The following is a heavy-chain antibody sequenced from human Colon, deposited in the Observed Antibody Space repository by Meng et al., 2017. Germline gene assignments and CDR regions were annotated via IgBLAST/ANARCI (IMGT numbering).Heavy chain of an antibody. J-gene: IGHJ4*02. CDR2: IYYTGST. V-gene: IGHV4-61*01. CDR1: GGSVSSGSYY. CDR3: ARGPLDY. Sequence: QVQLQESGPGLVRPSEHLSPTCPVSGGSVSSGSYYWSWIRQPPGKGLEWIGYIYYTGSTNYNPSLKSRVTISVDTSKNQFSLKLSSVTAADTAVYYCARGPLDYWGQGTLVTVSS.